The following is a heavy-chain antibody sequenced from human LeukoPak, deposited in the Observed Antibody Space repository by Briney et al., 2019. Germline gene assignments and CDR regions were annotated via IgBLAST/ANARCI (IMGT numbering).Heavy chain of an antibody. CDR3: GRPGDWGPSPDYYFGMDV. CDR2: IHPGDSDT. Sequence: GESLKISCRGSGYSFTNYWIGWVRQMPGKGLEWMGLIHPGDSDTRYSPSFQGQVTISADKSTTTAYLQWSSLEASDTAKYYCGRPGDWGPSPDYYFGMDVWGQGTTVTVSS. J-gene: IGHJ6*02. CDR1: GYSFTNYW. D-gene: IGHD3/OR15-3a*01. V-gene: IGHV5-51*01.